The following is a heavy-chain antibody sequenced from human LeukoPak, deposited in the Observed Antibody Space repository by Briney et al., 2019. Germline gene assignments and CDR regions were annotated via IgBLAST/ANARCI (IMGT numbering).Heavy chain of an antibody. Sequence: GGSLRLSCAASGFTFSSHWMSWVRQAPGKGLEWVASIEQDGSEKYYVDSVKGRFTISRDNAKNSLFLQMNSLRAEDTAVYYCAKGHTSLAPGGQGALVTVSS. V-gene: IGHV3-7*01. J-gene: IGHJ4*02. CDR2: IEQDGSEK. D-gene: IGHD5-18*01. CDR1: GFTFSSHW. CDR3: AKGHTSLAP.